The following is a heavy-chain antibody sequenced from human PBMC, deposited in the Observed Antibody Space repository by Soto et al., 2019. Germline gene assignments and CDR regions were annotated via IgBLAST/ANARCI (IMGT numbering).Heavy chain of an antibody. V-gene: IGHV4-59*04. CDR3: ASSLRYFDWLLSFYWFDP. J-gene: IGHJ5*02. CDR1: GGSISSYY. D-gene: IGHD3-9*01. Sequence: SETLSLTCTVSGGSISSYYWSWIRQPPGKGLEWIGYIYYSGSTYYNPSLKSRVTISVDTSKNQFSLKLSSVTAADTAVYYCASSLRYFDWLLSFYWFDPWGQGTLVTVS. CDR2: IYYSGST.